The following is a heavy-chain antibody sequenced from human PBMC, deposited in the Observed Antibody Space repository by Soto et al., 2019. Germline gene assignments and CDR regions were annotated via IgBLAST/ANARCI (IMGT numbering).Heavy chain of an antibody. CDR1: GFTFSSYA. Sequence: EVHLLESGGNLIQPGGSLRLSCAASGFTFSSYAMYWVRQAPGKGLEWVSGISGSGHSPFYVDSVKGRFTISRDNSKNTLYPQMNSLRAEDTALYYCAKGAAGGTLGADDWFDPWGQGTLVTVSS. V-gene: IGHV3-23*01. D-gene: IGHD6-13*01. J-gene: IGHJ5*02. CDR2: ISGSGHSP. CDR3: AKGAAGGTLGADDWFDP.